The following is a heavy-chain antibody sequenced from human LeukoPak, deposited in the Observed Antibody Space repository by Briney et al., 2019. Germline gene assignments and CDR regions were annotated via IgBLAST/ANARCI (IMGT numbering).Heavy chain of an antibody. CDR1: GFTFSSYA. V-gene: IGHV3-21*01. J-gene: IGHJ4*02. D-gene: IGHD3-9*01. CDR3: ARVHYDVLAASYKWTPDY. CDR2: ITSGSDYI. Sequence: GGSLRLSCAASGFTFSSYAMSWVRQPPGKGLEWVSSITSGSDYIYYADSVKGRFTTSRDNAKNSLSLQLNSLRVEDTAVYYCARVHYDVLAASYKWTPDYWGQGTLVTVSS.